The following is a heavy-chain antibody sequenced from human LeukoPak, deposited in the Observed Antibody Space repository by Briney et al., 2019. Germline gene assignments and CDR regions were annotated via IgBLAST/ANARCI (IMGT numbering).Heavy chain of an antibody. V-gene: IGHV1-69*04. CDR2: IIPILGIA. D-gene: IGHD2-2*01. CDR1: GCTFSSYA. Sequence: SVKVSCKASGCTFSSYAISWVRQAPGQGLEWMGRIIPILGIADYAQKFQGRVTITADKSTSTAYMELSSLRSEDTAVYYCARSPVVPAATYYFDYWGQGTLVTVSS. J-gene: IGHJ4*02. CDR3: ARSPVVPAATYYFDY.